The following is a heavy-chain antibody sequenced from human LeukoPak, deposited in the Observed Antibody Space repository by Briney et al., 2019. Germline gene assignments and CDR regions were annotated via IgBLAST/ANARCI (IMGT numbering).Heavy chain of an antibody. V-gene: IGHV3-66*01. CDR2: IYSGGST. D-gene: IGHD6-6*01. Sequence: PGGSLRLSCEASGFTVSSNYMSWVRQAPGKGLEWASVIYSGGSTYYADSVKGRFSFYRDNSKNTLYLQMNSLRAEDTAVYYCARDHSPEYNSSAGYFQLWGQGTLVTVSS. CDR3: ARDHSPEYNSSAGYFQL. CDR1: GFTVSSNY. J-gene: IGHJ1*01.